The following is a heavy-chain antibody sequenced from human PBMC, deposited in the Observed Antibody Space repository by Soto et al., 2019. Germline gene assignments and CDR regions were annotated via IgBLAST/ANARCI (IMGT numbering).Heavy chain of an antibody. Sequence: ASETLSLTCTVSGGSISSGDYYWSWIRQPPGKGLEWIGYIYYSGSTYYNPSLKSRVTISVDTSKNQFSLKLSSVTAADTAVYYCARAGLGHDIVVVVAAKTNWFDPWGQGTLVTVSS. CDR3: ARAGLGHDIVVVVAAKTNWFDP. J-gene: IGHJ5*02. D-gene: IGHD2-15*01. CDR1: GGSISSGDYY. CDR2: IYYSGST. V-gene: IGHV4-30-4*01.